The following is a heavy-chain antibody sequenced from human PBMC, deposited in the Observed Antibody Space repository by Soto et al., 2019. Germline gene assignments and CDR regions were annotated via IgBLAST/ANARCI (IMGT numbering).Heavy chain of an antibody. CDR3: AMYYGDHGDAWFDP. J-gene: IGHJ5*02. Sequence: QVQLVQSGAEVKKPGASVKVSCKASGYTFTSYDINWVRQATGQGLEWMGWMNPNSGNTGYAQKSQGRVTMTRNTSIGTAYMELSRQTSECTAVYYCAMYYGDHGDAWFDPWGQGTLVPVSS. CDR1: GYTFTSYD. V-gene: IGHV1-8*01. D-gene: IGHD4-17*01. CDR2: MNPNSGNT.